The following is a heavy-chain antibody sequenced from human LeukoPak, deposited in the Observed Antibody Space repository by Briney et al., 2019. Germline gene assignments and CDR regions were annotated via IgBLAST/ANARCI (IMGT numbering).Heavy chain of an antibody. CDR1: GFTFSSYA. CDR2: ISGSGGST. Sequence: GALRLSCAASGFTFSSYAMSWVRQAPGKGLEWVSAISGSGGSTYYADSVKGRFTIYRDNSKNTLYLRMNSLRAEDTAVYYCAKAVQLPYYFDYWGQGTLVTVSS. J-gene: IGHJ4*02. CDR3: AKAVQLPYYFDY. V-gene: IGHV3-23*01. D-gene: IGHD2-2*01.